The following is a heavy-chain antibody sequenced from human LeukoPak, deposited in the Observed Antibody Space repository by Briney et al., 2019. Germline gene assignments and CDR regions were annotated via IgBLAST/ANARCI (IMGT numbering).Heavy chain of an antibody. Sequence: SETLSLTCTVSGGSISSGSYYWSWIRQPPGKGLEWIGYIYYSGSTNYNPSLKSRVTISVDTSKNQFSLKLSSVTAADTAVYYCARDRYNWNDGGWFDPWGQGTLVTVSS. CDR3: ARDRYNWNDGGWFDP. J-gene: IGHJ5*02. V-gene: IGHV4-61*01. CDR1: GGSISSGSYY. D-gene: IGHD1-1*01. CDR2: IYYSGST.